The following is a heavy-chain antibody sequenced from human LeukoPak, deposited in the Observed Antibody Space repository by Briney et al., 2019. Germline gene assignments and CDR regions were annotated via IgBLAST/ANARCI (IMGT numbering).Heavy chain of an antibody. CDR1: GFPFNSYA. J-gene: IGHJ4*02. CDR2: IWYDGSNK. V-gene: IGHV3-30*02. D-gene: IGHD3-9*01. Sequence: GGSLRLSCAASGFPFNSYAMHWVRQAPGKGLEWEAVIWYDGSNKYYADSVKGRFTISRDNSKNTLYLQMSSLRPEDTAVYYCAKGAYLRYFEWLWANWGQGTLVTVSS. CDR3: AKGAYLRYFEWLWAN.